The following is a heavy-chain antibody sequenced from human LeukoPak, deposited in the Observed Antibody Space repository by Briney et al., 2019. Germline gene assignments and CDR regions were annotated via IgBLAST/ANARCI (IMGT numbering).Heavy chain of an antibody. J-gene: IGHJ3*02. V-gene: IGHV3-48*01. CDR1: GFTFSSYS. CDR3: ARASSGWANNAFDI. D-gene: IGHD6-19*01. CDR2: ISSSSSTI. Sequence: GGSLRLSCAASGFTFSSYSMNWVRQAPGKGLEWVSYISSSSSTIYYADSVKGRFTISRDNVKNSLYLQMNSLRAEDTAVYYCARASSGWANNAFDIWGQGTMVTVSS.